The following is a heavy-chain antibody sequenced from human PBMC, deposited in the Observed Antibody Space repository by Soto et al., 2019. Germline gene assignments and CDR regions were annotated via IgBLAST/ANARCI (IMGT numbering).Heavy chain of an antibody. J-gene: IGHJ4*02. CDR1: GGTFSSYA. D-gene: IGHD2-15*01. Sequence: QVQLVQSGAEVKKPRSSVKVSCKASGGTFSSYAISWVRQAPGQGLEWMGGIFPIFGTANYAQKFQGRVTITADESTSTAYMELSSLRSEDTAVYYCAREERGYCSGGSCYTTDWGQGTLVTVSS. CDR3: AREERGYCSGGSCYTTD. CDR2: IFPIFGTA. V-gene: IGHV1-69*01.